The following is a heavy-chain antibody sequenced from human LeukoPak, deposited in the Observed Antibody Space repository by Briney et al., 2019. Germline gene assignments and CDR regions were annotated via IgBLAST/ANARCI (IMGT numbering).Heavy chain of an antibody. CDR1: GITLSNYG. Sequence: PGGSLRLSCAVSGITLSNYGMSWVRLAPGKGLEWVAGISGSGGRTNYADSVKGRFTISRDNAKNTLYLQMNSLGAEDTAVYFCAKRGVVIRVILVGFHKEAYYFDSWGQGALVTVSS. CDR2: ISGSGGRT. D-gene: IGHD3-22*01. CDR3: AKRGVVIRVILVGFHKEAYYFDS. V-gene: IGHV3-23*01. J-gene: IGHJ4*02.